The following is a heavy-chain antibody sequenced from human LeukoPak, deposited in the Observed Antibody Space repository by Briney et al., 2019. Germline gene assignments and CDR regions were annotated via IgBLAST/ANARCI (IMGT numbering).Heavy chain of an antibody. CDR3: ASSDGGLFDY. J-gene: IGHJ4*02. CDR1: GFIFSSYS. D-gene: IGHD2-15*01. Sequence: PGGSLRLSCTASGFIFSSYSMNWVRQAPGKGLEWLAYITRNSGTVYYAGSVKGRFTISRDNAKNSLYLQMNSLGAEDTAVYYCASSDGGLFDYWGQGTLVTVSS. CDR2: ITRNSGTV. V-gene: IGHV3-48*04.